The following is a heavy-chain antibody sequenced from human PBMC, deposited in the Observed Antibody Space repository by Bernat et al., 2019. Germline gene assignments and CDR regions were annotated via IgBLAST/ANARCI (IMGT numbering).Heavy chain of an antibody. D-gene: IGHD2/OR15-2a*01. J-gene: IGHJ2*01. CDR2: ISGSGGST. Sequence: EVQLLESGGGLVQPGGSLRLSCAASGFTFSSYAMSWVRQAPGKGLEWVSAISGSGGSTYYADSVKGRFTISRDNSKNTLYLKMNSLRAEDTAVYYCAKDGFVSYWYFDLWGRGTLVTVYS. V-gene: IGHV3-23*01. CDR3: AKDGFVSYWYFDL. CDR1: GFTFSSYA.